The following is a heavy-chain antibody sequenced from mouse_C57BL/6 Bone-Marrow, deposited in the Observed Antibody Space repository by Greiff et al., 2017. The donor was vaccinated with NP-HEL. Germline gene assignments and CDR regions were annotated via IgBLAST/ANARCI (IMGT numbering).Heavy chain of an antibody. V-gene: IGHV7-1*01. CDR3: ARGNWDWYLDV. J-gene: IGHJ1*03. CDR2: SRTKANDYTT. CDR1: GFTFSDFY. D-gene: IGHD4-1*01. Sequence: EVQVVESGGGLVQSGRSLRLSCATSGFTFSDFYMEWVRQAPGKGLEWIAASRTKANDYTTEYSASVKGRFIVSRYTSQSILYLQMIAVRAEDTAIYYCARGNWDWYLDVWGTGTTVTVSS.